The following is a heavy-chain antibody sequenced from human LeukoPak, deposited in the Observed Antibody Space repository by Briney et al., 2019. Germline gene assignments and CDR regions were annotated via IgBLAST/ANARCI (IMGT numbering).Heavy chain of an antibody. Sequence: GGSLRLSCAASGFTFRSYAMSWVRQAPGKGLEWVSVINNSGGITYYADSAKGRFTISRDNSKNTLYLQMNSLRVEDTAVYYCATPGYSSGWYAYWGQGTLVTVSS. V-gene: IGHV3-23*01. CDR2: INNSGGIT. J-gene: IGHJ4*02. CDR1: GFTFRSYA. CDR3: ATPGYSSGWYAY. D-gene: IGHD6-19*01.